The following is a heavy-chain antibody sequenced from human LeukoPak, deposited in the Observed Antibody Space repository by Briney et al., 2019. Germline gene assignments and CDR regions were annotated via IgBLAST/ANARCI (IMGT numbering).Heavy chain of an antibody. CDR2: IMPIFGPA. CDR3: ARDGDRGYYYMDV. Sequence: GASVKVSCKASGGTFSSYAISWLRQAPGQGLEWMGGIMPIFGPANYAQQFQGRVTITADESTSTAYMELSSLRSEDRAVYYCARDGDRGYYYMDVWGKGTTVTVSS. CDR1: GGTFSSYA. J-gene: IGHJ6*03. D-gene: IGHD7-27*01. V-gene: IGHV1-69*13.